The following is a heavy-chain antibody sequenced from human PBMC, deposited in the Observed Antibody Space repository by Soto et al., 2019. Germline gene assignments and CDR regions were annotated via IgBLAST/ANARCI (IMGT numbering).Heavy chain of an antibody. Sequence: ASVKVSCKASGYTFTSYDINWVRQATGQGLEWMGWMNPNSGNTGYAQKFQGRVTMTRNTTISTAYMELSSLRSEDTAVYYGARGQYSSSWPYYYYYGMDVWGQGTTVTVSS. CDR1: GYTFTSYD. V-gene: IGHV1-8*01. CDR3: ARGQYSSSWPYYYYYGMDV. J-gene: IGHJ6*02. D-gene: IGHD6-13*01. CDR2: MNPNSGNT.